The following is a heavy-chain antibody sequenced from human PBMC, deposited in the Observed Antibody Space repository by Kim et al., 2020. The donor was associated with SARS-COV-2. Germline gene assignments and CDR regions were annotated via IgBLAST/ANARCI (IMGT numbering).Heavy chain of an antibody. CDR1: GGSISSGGYY. CDR3: ATHCQYCSRPLAFDI. V-gene: IGHV4-31*03. J-gene: IGHJ3*02. CDR2: IYYSGST. D-gene: IGHD2-2*01. Sequence: SETLSRTCTVSGGSISSGGYYWSWIRQHPGKGLEWIGYIYYSGSTYYNPSLKSRVTISVDTSKNQFSLKLSSVTAADTAVYYCATHCQYCSRPLAFDIWGQGTMVTVSS.